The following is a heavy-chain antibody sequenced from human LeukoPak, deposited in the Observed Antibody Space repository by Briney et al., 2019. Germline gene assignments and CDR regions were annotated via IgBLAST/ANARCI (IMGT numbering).Heavy chain of an antibody. CDR2: IYHSGCD. J-gene: IGHJ6*02. Sequence: PSETLSLTCTVSGYSISSGYYWGWIRQPPAKGLEWIGNIYHSGCDSYNPSLKSRVPISVDTSKTQFSLNLSSVTAAHTAVYYCARASSLSYYFGMDVWGQGPTVTVSS. CDR3: ARASSLSYYFGMDV. CDR1: GYSISSGYY. V-gene: IGHV4-38-2*02.